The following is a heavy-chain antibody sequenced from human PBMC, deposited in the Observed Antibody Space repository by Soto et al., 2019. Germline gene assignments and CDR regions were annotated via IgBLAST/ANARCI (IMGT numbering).Heavy chain of an antibody. CDR2: INADSGDT. D-gene: IGHD3-9*01. CDR3: ATRDYDILTGYLHI. J-gene: IGHJ1*01. CDR1: EHTPTIYY. Sequence: QAHLVQSGAEVRKPGASVKVSCQALEHTPTIYYIHWVRQARGQGLEWMGWINADSGDTTYAEDFRGRVTFTRDTSTSTFHMELSRLRLDDTAMYFCATRDYDILTGYLHIWGQGTLITVSS. V-gene: IGHV1-2*02.